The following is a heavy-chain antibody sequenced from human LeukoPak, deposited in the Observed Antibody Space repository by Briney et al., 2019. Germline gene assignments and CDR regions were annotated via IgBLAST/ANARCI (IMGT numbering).Heavy chain of an antibody. CDR2: IYYSGST. CDR1: GGSISSGGYY. J-gene: IGHJ6*03. D-gene: IGHD2-2*01. CDR3: ARAPYCSSTSCPNHYYYYMDV. Sequence: SQTLSLTCTVSGGSISSGGYYWSWIRQHPGKGLEWIGYIYYSGSTYYNPSLKSRVTISVDTSKSQFSLKLSSVTAADTAVYYCARAPYCSSTSCPNHYYYYMDVWAKGPRSPSP. V-gene: IGHV4-31*03.